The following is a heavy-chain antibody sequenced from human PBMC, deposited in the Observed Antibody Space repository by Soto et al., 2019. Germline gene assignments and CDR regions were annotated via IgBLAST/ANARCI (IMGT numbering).Heavy chain of an antibody. CDR1: GGSISSYY. Sequence: QVQLQESGPGLVKPSETLSLTCTVSGGSISSYYWSWIRQPPGQGLEWIGYIYYSGTTNYNPSLQSRVTMSLDTSKSLFSLKLSSVTAADTAVYHCARVKFRVAIGYWYFDLWGRGTLVTVSS. CDR3: ARVKFRVAIGYWYFDL. D-gene: IGHD2-15*01. J-gene: IGHJ2*01. V-gene: IGHV4-59*01. CDR2: IYYSGTT.